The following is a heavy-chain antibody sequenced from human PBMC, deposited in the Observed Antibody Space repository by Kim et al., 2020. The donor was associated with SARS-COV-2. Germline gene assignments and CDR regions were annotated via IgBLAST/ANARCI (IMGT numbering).Heavy chain of an antibody. V-gene: IGHV4-34*01. CDR1: GGSFSGYY. CDR3: ARVLRTVTTYYYYYYGMDV. D-gene: IGHD4-17*01. J-gene: IGHJ6*02. Sequence: SETLSLTCAVYGGSFSGYYWSWIRQPPGKGLEWIGEINHSGSTNYNPSLKSRVTISVDTSKNQFSLKLSSVTAADTAVYYCARVLRTVTTYYYYYYGMDVWGQGTTVTVSS. CDR2: INHSGST.